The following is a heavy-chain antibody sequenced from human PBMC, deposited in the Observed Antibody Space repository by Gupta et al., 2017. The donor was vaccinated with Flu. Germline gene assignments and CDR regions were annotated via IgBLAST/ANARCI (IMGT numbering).Heavy chain of an antibody. Sequence: QLQLQESGPGLVKPSETLSLTCTVSGGSISSSSYYWGWFRQPPGKGLEWIGSIYYSGSTYYNPSLKSRVTISVDTSKNQFSLKLSSVTAADTAVYYCARRLYDMAIYYYYGMDVWGQGTTVTVSS. D-gene: IGHD3-22*01. V-gene: IGHV4-39*01. CDR2: IYYSGST. J-gene: IGHJ6*02. CDR3: ARRLYDMAIYYYYGMDV. CDR1: GGSISSSSYY.